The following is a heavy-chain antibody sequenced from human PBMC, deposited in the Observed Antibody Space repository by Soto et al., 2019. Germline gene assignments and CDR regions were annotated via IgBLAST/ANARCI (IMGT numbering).Heavy chain of an antibody. CDR2: IKSKTDGGTT. CDR1: GFTFSNAW. J-gene: IGHJ3*02. CDR3: TTDYYGSWSYFSGAFDI. V-gene: IGHV3-15*07. Sequence: EVQLVESGGGLVKPGGSLRLSCAASGFTFSNAWMNWVRQAPGKGLEWVGRIKSKTDGGTTDYAAPVKGRFTISRDDSQNTLYLQMNSLKTEDTAVYYCTTDYYGSWSYFSGAFDIWGQGTMVTVSS. D-gene: IGHD3-10*01.